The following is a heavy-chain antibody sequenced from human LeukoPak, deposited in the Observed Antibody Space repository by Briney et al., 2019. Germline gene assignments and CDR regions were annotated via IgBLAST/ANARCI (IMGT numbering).Heavy chain of an antibody. CDR3: AGVWQQLVRRFDP. J-gene: IGHJ5*02. D-gene: IGHD6-13*01. CDR2: INHSGST. CDR1: GGSFSGYY. Sequence: SETLSLTCAVYGGSFSGYYWGWIRQPPGKGLEWIGEINHSGSTNYNPSLKSRVTISVDTSKNQFSLKLSSVTAADTAVYYCAGVWQQLVRRFDPWGQGTLVTVSS. V-gene: IGHV4-34*01.